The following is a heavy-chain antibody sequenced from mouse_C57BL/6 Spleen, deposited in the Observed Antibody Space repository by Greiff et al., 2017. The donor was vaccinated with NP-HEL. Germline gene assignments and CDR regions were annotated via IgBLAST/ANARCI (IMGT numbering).Heavy chain of an antibody. V-gene: IGHV5-16*01. J-gene: IGHJ1*03. CDR2: INYDGSST. CDR1: GFTFSDYY. Sequence: EVKLMESEGGLVQPGSSMKLSCTASGFTFSDYYMAWVRQVPEKGLEWVANINYDGSSTYYLDSLKSRFIISRDNAKNILYLQMSSLKSEDTATYYCARARYYYGSSYDYWYFDVWGTGTTVTVSS. D-gene: IGHD1-1*01. CDR3: ARARYYYGSSYDYWYFDV.